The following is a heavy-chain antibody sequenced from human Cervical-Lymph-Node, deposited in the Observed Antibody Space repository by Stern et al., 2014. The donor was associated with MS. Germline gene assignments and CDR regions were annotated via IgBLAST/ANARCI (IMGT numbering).Heavy chain of an antibody. CDR2: ISSSSSYI. V-gene: IGHV3-21*01. CDR3: ARDQGGKYYDSSGYYSDAFDI. J-gene: IGHJ3*02. D-gene: IGHD3-22*01. CDR1: GFTFSSYS. Sequence: VQLVQSGGGLVKPGGSLRLSCAASGFTFSSYSMNWVRQAPGKGLEWVSSISSSSSYIYYADSVKGRFTISRDNAKNSLYLQMNSLRAEDTAAYYCARDQGGKYYDSSGYYSDAFDIWGQGTMVTVSS.